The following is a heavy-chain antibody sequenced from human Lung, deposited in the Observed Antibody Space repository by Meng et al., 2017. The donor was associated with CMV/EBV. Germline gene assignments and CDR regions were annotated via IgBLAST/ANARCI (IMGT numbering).Heavy chain of an antibody. CDR2: INHSGST. D-gene: IGHD2-2*01. J-gene: IGHJ5*02. Sequence: SQXXSLTXAVYGGSFSGYYWSWIRQPPGKGLEWIGEINHSGSTNYNPSLKSRVTISVDTSKNQFSLKPSSVTAADTAVYYCARGRDIVGVPAVSGSWFDPWXQGTXVTVSS. CDR3: ARGRDIVGVPAVSGSWFDP. V-gene: IGHV4-34*01. CDR1: GGSFSGYY.